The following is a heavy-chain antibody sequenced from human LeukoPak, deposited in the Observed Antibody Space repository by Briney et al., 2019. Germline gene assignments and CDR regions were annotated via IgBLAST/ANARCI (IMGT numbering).Heavy chain of an antibody. CDR3: AKDVPVLAAFDI. D-gene: IGHD2-15*01. J-gene: IGHJ3*02. CDR2: ISHDGSNK. CDR1: GFTFSSYG. Sequence: PGGSLRLSCAASGFTFSSYGMHWVRQAPGKGLEWVAVISHDGSNKYYADSVKGRFTISRDNSKNTLYLQMNSLRAEDTAVYYCAKDVPVLAAFDIWGQGTMVTVSS. V-gene: IGHV3-30*18.